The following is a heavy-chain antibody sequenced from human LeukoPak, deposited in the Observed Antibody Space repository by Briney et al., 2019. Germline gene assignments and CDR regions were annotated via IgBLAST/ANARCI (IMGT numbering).Heavy chain of an antibody. V-gene: IGHV4-59*08. Sequence: RPSETLSLTCTVSGGSISSYYWSWIRQPPGKGLEWIGYIYYSGITNYNPSLKSRVTISVDTSKNQFSLNLSSVTAADTAVYYCARHLAVAGDNWFDPWGQGTLVTVSS. CDR1: GGSISSYY. CDR3: ARHLAVAGDNWFDP. CDR2: IYYSGIT. J-gene: IGHJ5*02. D-gene: IGHD6-19*01.